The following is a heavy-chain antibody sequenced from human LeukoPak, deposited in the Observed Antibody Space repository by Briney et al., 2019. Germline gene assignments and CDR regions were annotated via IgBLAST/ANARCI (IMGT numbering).Heavy chain of an antibody. V-gene: IGHV4-59*12. Sequence: PSETLSLTCTVSGGSISSYYWSWIRQPPGKGLEWIGYIYYSGSTNYNPSLKSRVTISVDTSKNQFSLKLSSVTAADTAVYYCARGDYYGSVRGHAAGYYFDYWGQGTLVTVSS. J-gene: IGHJ4*02. CDR1: GGSISSYY. CDR3: ARGDYYGSVRGHAAGYYFDY. CDR2: IYYSGST. D-gene: IGHD3-10*01.